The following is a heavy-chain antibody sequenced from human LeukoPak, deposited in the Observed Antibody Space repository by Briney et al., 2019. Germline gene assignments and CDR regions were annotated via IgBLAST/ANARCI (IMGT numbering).Heavy chain of an antibody. CDR1: GGSISSSSYY. CDR3: ARQLEYYDSSGYGRFNY. J-gene: IGHJ4*02. D-gene: IGHD3-22*01. V-gene: IGHV4-39*01. CDR2: IYYSGST. Sequence: SETLSLTCTVSGGSISSSSYYWGWIRQPPGKGLEWIGSIYYSGSTYYDPSFKSRVTISVDTSKNLFSLKLSSVTAADTAVYYCARQLEYYDSSGYGRFNYWGQGTLVTVSS.